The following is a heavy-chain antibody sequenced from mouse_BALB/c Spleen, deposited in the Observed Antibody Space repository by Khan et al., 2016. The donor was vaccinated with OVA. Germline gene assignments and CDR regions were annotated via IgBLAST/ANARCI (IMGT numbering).Heavy chain of an antibody. J-gene: IGHJ4*01. CDR3: ARDGSRYNYAMDY. CDR1: GYSITSYYA. D-gene: IGHD2-3*01. Sequence: VQLKESGPGLVKPSQSLSLTCTVTGYSITSYYAWNWIRQFPGNKLEWMGYISYSGSTNYNPALKSRISITRDTSKNQFFLQLNSVTTEDTATYYCARDGSRYNYAMDYWGQGTSVTVSS. V-gene: IGHV3-2*02. CDR2: ISYSGST.